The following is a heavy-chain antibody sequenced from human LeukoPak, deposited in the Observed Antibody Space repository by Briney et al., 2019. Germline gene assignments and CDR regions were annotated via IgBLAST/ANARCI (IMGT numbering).Heavy chain of an antibody. V-gene: IGHV4-39*01. CDR3: ARLTKGRYFDYIFDY. Sequence: PSETLSLTCTVSGGSVSNTDFYWGWIRQPPGKGLQWIGNIYYSGSTYYNPSLNSRVTMSVDTSKNQFSLKMTSVTAADTAVYYCARLTKGRYFDYIFDYWGQGTFLTVSS. CDR2: IYYSGST. D-gene: IGHD3-9*01. CDR1: GGSVSNTDFY. J-gene: IGHJ4*02.